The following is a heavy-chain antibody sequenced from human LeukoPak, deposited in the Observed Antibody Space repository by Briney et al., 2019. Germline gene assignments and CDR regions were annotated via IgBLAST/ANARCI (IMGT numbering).Heavy chain of an antibody. Sequence: VASVNVSCKASGYTFTSYAMHWVRQAPGQRLEWMGWINAGNGNTKYSQKLQGRVTITRDTSASTAYMELSSLRSEDTAVYYCARVHRDRRRLLWFGELPPSPQPIYYFDYWGQGTLVTVSS. J-gene: IGHJ4*02. D-gene: IGHD3-10*01. CDR2: INAGNGNT. CDR1: GYTFTSYA. V-gene: IGHV1-3*01. CDR3: ARVHRDRRRLLWFGELPPSPQPIYYFDY.